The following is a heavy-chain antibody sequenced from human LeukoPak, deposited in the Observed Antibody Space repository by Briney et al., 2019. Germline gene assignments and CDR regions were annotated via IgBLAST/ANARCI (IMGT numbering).Heavy chain of an antibody. J-gene: IGHJ5*02. Sequence: ASVKVSCRASGYTFTVYYMHWVRQAPGQGLEWMGWINPNSGGTNYAQKFQGRVTMTRDTSISTAYMELSRLRSDDTAVYYCARALGAIATRPRSWFDPWGQGTLVIVSS. CDR1: GYTFTVYY. CDR2: INPNSGGT. V-gene: IGHV1-2*02. CDR3: ARALGAIATRPRSWFDP. D-gene: IGHD6-6*01.